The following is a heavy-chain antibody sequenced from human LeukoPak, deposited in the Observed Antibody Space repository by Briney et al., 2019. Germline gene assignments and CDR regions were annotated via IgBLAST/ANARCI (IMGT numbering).Heavy chain of an antibody. Sequence: SETLSLTCVVSGDSISSGAYSWSWIRQPPGKGLEWIGYIFHTGSTFYNPSLKSRVTISVDTSKNQFSLKLSSVTAADTAVYYRARDRVKQQLVFRRVRYFDYWGQGTLVTVSS. J-gene: IGHJ4*02. V-gene: IGHV4-30-2*01. CDR1: GDSISSGAYS. CDR3: ARDRVKQQLVFRRVRYFDY. CDR2: IFHTGST. D-gene: IGHD6-13*01.